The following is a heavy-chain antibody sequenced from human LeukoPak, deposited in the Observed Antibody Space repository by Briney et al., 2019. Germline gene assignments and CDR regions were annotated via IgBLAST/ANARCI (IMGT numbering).Heavy chain of an antibody. J-gene: IGHJ4*02. CDR1: GFTFSSYG. V-gene: IGHV3-23*01. CDR2: ISGSDRST. CDR3: AKDYQVPTAPFDY. Sequence: PGGSLRLSCAASGFTFSSYGMSWVRQAPGKGLEWVSSISGSDRSTYYADSVKGRFIISRDNSKNTLYLQMNSLSAEDTAVYYCAKDYQVPTAPFDYWGQGTLVTVSS. D-gene: IGHD2-2*01.